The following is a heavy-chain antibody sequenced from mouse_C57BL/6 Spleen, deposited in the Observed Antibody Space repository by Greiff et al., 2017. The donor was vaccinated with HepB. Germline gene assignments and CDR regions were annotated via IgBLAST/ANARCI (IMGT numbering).Heavy chain of an antibody. CDR2: IDPNSGGT. CDR3: ARATTVVDTWFAY. CDR1: GYTFTSYW. Sequence: VQLQQPGAELVKPGASVKLSCKASGYTFTSYWMHWVKQRPGRGLEWIGRIDPNSGGTKYNEKFKSKATLTVDKPSSTAYMQRSSLTSEDSAVYYGARATTVVDTWFAYWGQGTLVTVSA. V-gene: IGHV1-72*01. J-gene: IGHJ3*01. D-gene: IGHD1-1*01.